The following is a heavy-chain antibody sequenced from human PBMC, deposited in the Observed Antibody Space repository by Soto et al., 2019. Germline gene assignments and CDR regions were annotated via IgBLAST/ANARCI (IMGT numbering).Heavy chain of an antibody. CDR2: IYPGDSKT. CDR3: ATAYVYDFENSNYYRDAFDI. V-gene: IGHV5-51*01. J-gene: IGHJ3*02. CDR1: GYTFTDYW. D-gene: IGHD3-22*01. Sequence: GESLKISCRGSGYTFTDYWIVWVRQMPGKGLEWMGVIYPGDSKTKYSPSFQGQVTLSADKSTSTAFLQWSSLKASDTAMYYCATAYVYDFENSNYYRDAFDIWGQGTLVTVSS.